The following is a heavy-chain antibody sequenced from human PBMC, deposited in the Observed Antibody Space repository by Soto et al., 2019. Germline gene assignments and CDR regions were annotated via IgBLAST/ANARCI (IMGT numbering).Heavy chain of an antibody. D-gene: IGHD6-19*01. CDR3: ASWQWLVRGGWYFDL. CDR1: GFTFSSYD. V-gene: IGHV3-13*04. CDR2: IGTAGDT. J-gene: IGHJ2*01. Sequence: EVQLVEAGGGLVQPGGSLRLSCAASGFTFSSYDMHWVRQATGKGLEWVSVIGTAGDTYYPGSVKSRFTISRENAKNSVYLQMNRLRAGDTAVYYCASWQWLVRGGWYFDLWGRGTLVTVSS.